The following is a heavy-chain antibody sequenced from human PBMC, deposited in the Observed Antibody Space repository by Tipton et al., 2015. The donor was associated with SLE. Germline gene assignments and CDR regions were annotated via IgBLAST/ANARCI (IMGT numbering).Heavy chain of an antibody. CDR1: GGSFSGYY. CDR3: ARGGYDILTVKRRYFDL. CDR2: INHSGST. Sequence: TLSLTCAVYGGSFSGYYWSWIRQPPGKGLEWIGEINHSGSTNYNPSLKSRVTISVDTSKNQFSLKLSSVTAADTAVYYCARGGYDILTVKRRYFDLWGRGTLVTVSS. V-gene: IGHV4-34*01. D-gene: IGHD3-9*01. J-gene: IGHJ2*01.